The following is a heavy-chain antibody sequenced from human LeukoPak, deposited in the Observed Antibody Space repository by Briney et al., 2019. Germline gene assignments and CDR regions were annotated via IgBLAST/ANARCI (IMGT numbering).Heavy chain of an antibody. D-gene: IGHD6-6*01. CDR1: GFTFDDYA. CDR3: AKDTYSSSNYGMDV. J-gene: IGHJ6*02. V-gene: IGHV3-9*01. Sequence: GGSLRLSCAASGFTFDDYAMHWARQAPGKGLEWVSGISWNSGSIGYADSVKGRFTISRDNAKNSLYLQMNSLRAEDTALYYCAKDTYSSSNYGMDVWGQGTTVTVSS. CDR2: ISWNSGSI.